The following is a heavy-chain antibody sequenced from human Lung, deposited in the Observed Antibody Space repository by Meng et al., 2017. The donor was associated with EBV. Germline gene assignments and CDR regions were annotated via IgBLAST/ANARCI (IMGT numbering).Heavy chain of an antibody. D-gene: IGHD2-2*01. CDR2: ISAYNGNT. CDR1: GFIFTSYA. CDR3: ARFYCSSTSCPHVLFDY. J-gene: IGHJ4*02. Sequence: QVQWGPSGAEVKKPGASGKVSCEASGFIFTSYAISWVRQAPGQGLQYMGWISAYNGNTNYAQELQGRVTMTTDTSTSTAYMELRSLRFDDTAVYYCARFYCSSTSCPHVLFDYWGQGTLVTVSS. V-gene: IGHV1-18*01.